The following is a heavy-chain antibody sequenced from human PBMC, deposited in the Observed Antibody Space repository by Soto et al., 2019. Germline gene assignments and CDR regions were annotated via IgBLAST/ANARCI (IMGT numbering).Heavy chain of an antibody. D-gene: IGHD6-6*01. J-gene: IGHJ6*02. V-gene: IGHV6-1*01. Sequence: QSQTLSLTCAISGDSVSSNSAAWNWIRQSPSRGLEWLGRTYYRSKWYNDYAVSVKSRITINPDTSKNQFSLQLNSVTPEDTAVYYCARGGLGIAARPYYYYGMDVWGQGTTVTVSS. CDR2: TYYRSKWYN. CDR1: GDSVSSNSAA. CDR3: ARGGLGIAARPYYYYGMDV.